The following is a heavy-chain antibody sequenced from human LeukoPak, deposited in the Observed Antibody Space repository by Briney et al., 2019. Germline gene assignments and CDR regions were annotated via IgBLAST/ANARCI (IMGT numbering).Heavy chain of an antibody. CDR1: GGLIISGGYH. CDR3: ARDHLPEDPVYAILEAAAGPGNWFDP. J-gene: IGHJ5*02. V-gene: IGHV4-31*03. D-gene: IGHD2-8*01. Sequence: TLSLTCTVSGGLIISGGYHWSWIRQFPGKGLEWIGYIYYSRSTHYNPSLKSRVTISVDTSKNQFSLKLTSVTAADTAVYYCARDHLPEDPVYAILEAAAGPGNWFDPWGQGTLVTVSS. CDR2: IYYSRST.